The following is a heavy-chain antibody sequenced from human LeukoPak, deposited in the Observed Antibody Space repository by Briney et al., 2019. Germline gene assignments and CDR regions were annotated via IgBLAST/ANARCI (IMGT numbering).Heavy chain of an antibody. CDR2: INHSGST. V-gene: IGHV4-34*01. D-gene: IGHD5-12*01. J-gene: IGHJ4*02. Sequence: SETLSLTCTVSGGSISSYYWSWIRQPPGKGLEWIGEINHSGSTNYNPSLKSRVTISVDTSKNQFSLKLSSVTAADTAVYYCARVGPKDIVATTTLYYFDYWGQGTLVTVSS. CDR3: ARVGPKDIVATTTLYYFDY. CDR1: GGSISSYY.